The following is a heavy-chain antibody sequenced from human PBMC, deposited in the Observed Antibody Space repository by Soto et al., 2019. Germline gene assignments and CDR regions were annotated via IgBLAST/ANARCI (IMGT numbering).Heavy chain of an antibody. V-gene: IGHV3-21*01. D-gene: IGHD2-15*01. CDR1: GFSFSSYS. CDR3: ARGYTGYCSGGTCYWFDP. Sequence: VQLVESGGGLVKPGGSLRLSCAASGFSFSSYSMNWVHQAPGKGLEWVSSISSSASHINYADSVKGRFTISRDNAKKSLYLQMNSLRAEDTAVYYCARGYTGYCSGGTCYWFDPWGQGTLVTVSS. J-gene: IGHJ5*02. CDR2: ISSSASHI.